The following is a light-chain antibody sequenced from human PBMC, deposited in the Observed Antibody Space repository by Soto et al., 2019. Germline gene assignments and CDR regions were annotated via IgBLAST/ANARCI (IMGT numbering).Light chain of an antibody. Sequence: EIVMTQSPATLSVSPGERATLSCRASQSVSSNLVWYQQKPGQAPRLLISGASTRATGIPARFSGSGSGTEFTLTISSLQSEDFATYYCQQSYSTPPITFGQGTRLEIK. CDR2: GAS. CDR3: QQSYSTPPIT. J-gene: IGKJ5*01. V-gene: IGKV3D-15*01. CDR1: QSVSSN.